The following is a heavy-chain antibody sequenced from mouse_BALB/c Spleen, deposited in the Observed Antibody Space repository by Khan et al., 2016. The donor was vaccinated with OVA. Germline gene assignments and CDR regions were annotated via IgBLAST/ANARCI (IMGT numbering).Heavy chain of an antibody. V-gene: IGHV1S137*01. CDR2: ISTYYGDA. CDR1: GYTFTDFA. D-gene: IGHD1-3*01. CDR3: GRGSGNSRFAY. J-gene: IGHJ3*01. Sequence: QVQLQQSGAELVRPGVSVKLSCKGSGYTFTDFAMHWVKQSHAKSLEWIGVISTYYGDATYNQKFKGKATMTVDKSSSTAYMELARLTSDDSAIYYCGRGSGNSRFAYWGQGTLVTVSA.